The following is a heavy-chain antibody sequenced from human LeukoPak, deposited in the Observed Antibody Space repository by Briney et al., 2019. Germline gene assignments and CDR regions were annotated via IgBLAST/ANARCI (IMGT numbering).Heavy chain of an antibody. V-gene: IGHV1-18*01. J-gene: IGHJ4*02. D-gene: IGHD5-12*01. CDR2: ISGYSGKT. CDR3: ERRYSGYAPHYY. CDR1: GYTFTIYG. Sequence: ASVRVSFKASGYTFTIYGISWVRPAPGQGREGMGWISGYSGKTKYAQKLQGRDNINTDTSTSRAYMEVRRLRYGDTAVYFCERRYSGYAPHYYWGQVTLVTLSS.